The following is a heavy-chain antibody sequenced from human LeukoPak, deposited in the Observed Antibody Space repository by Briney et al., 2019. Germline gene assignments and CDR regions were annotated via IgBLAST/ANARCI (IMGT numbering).Heavy chain of an antibody. CDR1: GYTLTELS. CDR3: ARVNSSSSACHY. CDR2: IIPILGIA. J-gene: IGHJ4*02. Sequence: ASVKVSCKVSGYTLTELSMHWVRQAPGKGLEWMGRIIPILGIANYAQKFQGRVTITADKSTSTAYMELSSLRSEDTAVYYCARVNSSSSACHYWGQGTLVTVSS. V-gene: IGHV1-69*04. D-gene: IGHD6-6*01.